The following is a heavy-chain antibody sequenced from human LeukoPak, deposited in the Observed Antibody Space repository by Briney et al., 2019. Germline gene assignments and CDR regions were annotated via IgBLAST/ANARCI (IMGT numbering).Heavy chain of an antibody. Sequence: PGGSLRLSCAVSGLTFSEYWMHWARQDAGKGLVWVAGISKDGGSTEYADFVKGRCTISRDNSKSSLSLQMNSLRAEDTAVYYCARYGLTAALDFWGQGTLVAVSS. D-gene: IGHD2-21*02. V-gene: IGHV3-74*03. CDR1: GLTFSEYW. J-gene: IGHJ4*02. CDR3: ARYGLTAALDF. CDR2: ISKDGGST.